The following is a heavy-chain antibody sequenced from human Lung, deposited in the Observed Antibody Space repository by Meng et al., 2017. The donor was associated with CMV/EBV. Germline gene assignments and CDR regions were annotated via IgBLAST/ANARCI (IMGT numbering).Heavy chain of an antibody. CDR1: GGTFSSYA. Sequence: SXXVSXXTYGGTFSSYAFSWVRQAPGQGLEWMGGIIPIFGIANYAQKFQGRVTITTDESTSTAYMELSSLRSEDTAVYYCARDRTGDCSSTSCYNYYYYYGMDVWXQGTTVTVSS. J-gene: IGHJ6*02. D-gene: IGHD2-2*02. CDR3: ARDRTGDCSSTSCYNYYYYYGMDV. CDR2: IIPIFGIA. V-gene: IGHV1-69*05.